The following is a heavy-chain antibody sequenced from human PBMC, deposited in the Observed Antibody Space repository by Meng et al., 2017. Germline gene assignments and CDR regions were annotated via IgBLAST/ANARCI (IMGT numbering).Heavy chain of an antibody. CDR2: IKSKTDGGTT. J-gene: IGHJ4*02. D-gene: IGHD3-10*01. CDR3: TTEAEIVPGSGELFYGVRVDYFDY. Sequence: GGSLRLSCAASGFTFSNACMSWVRQAPGKGLEWVGRIKSKTDGGTTDYDAPEKGRFTISRDESKNTLYLQMNSLKTEDTAVYYGTTEAEIVPGSGELFYGVRVDYFDYWGQGTLVTVSS. CDR1: GFTFSNAC. V-gene: IGHV3-15*01.